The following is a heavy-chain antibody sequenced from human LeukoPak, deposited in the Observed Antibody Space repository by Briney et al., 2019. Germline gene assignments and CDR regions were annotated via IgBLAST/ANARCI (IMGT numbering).Heavy chain of an antibody. V-gene: IGHV3-7*01. CDR3: ARAHVTGVDAFDI. D-gene: IGHD2-21*02. J-gene: IGHJ3*02. CDR2: IKKDGSEK. Sequence: PGGSLRLSCAASGFIFSNYWMSWVRQAPGKGLEGVANIKKDGSEKYYVDSVEGRFTISRDNAKNSVFLLLNSLRAEDTAVYYCARAHVTGVDAFDIWGPGTTVIVSS. CDR1: GFIFSNYW.